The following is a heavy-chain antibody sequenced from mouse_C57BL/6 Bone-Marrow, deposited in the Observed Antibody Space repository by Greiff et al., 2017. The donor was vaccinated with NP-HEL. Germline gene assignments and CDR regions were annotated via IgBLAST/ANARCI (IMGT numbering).Heavy chain of an antibody. J-gene: IGHJ3*01. Sequence: EVQGVESGGGLVKPGGSLKLSCAASGFTFSDYGMHWVRQAPEKGLEWVAYISSGSSTIYYADTVQGRFTISRDNAKNTLFLQMTSLRSEDTAMYYCARPYDYDGRGFAYWGQGTLVTVSA. CDR3: ARPYDYDGRGFAY. CDR2: ISSGSSTI. CDR1: GFTFSDYG. V-gene: IGHV5-17*01. D-gene: IGHD2-4*01.